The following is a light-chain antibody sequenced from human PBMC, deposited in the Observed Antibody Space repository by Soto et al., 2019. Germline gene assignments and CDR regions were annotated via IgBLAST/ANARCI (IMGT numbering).Light chain of an antibody. V-gene: IGKV3-20*01. CDR1: QSVSGSP. CDR2: GAS. J-gene: IGKJ1*01. Sequence: DIVLMQSPGTLSLSPGERASLSCRASQSVSGSPLAWYQHKPGQAPRLLIYGASNRATGTPDRFSGSGSGTDFTLTISRLEPEDFALYYCQQYGASPWTFGQGSKVEIK. CDR3: QQYGASPWT.